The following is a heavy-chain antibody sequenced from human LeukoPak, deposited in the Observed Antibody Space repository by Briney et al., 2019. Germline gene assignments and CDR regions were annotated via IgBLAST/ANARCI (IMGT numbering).Heavy chain of an antibody. Sequence: GGSLRLSCAASGFTFSSYGMHWVRQAPGKGLEWVAVISYDGSNKYYADSVKGRFTISRDNSKNTLYLQMNSLRAEDTAVYYCAKDSLHYYDAFDIWGQGTMVTVSS. CDR3: AKDSLHYYDAFDI. V-gene: IGHV3-33*05. CDR2: ISYDGSNK. CDR1: GFTFSSYG. J-gene: IGHJ3*02. D-gene: IGHD3-10*01.